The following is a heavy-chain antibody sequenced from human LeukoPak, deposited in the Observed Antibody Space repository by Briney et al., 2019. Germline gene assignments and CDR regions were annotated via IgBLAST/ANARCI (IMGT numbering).Heavy chain of an antibody. CDR1: GGSISSSSYY. CDR2: IYYSGST. D-gene: IGHD2-15*01. V-gene: IGHV4-39*01. J-gene: IGHJ4*02. CDR3: ARQAVPISSGVGYFDY. Sequence: SETLSLTCTVSGGSISSSSYYWGWIRQPPGKGLEWIGSIYYSGSTYYNPSLKSRVPISVDTSKNQFSLKLSSVTAADTAVYYCARQAVPISSGVGYFDYWGQGTLVTVSS.